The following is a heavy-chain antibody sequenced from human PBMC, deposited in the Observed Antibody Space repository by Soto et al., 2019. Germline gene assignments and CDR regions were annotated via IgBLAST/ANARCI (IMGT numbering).Heavy chain of an antibody. CDR1: GFTFRNYA. J-gene: IGHJ6*02. Sequence: EVQLLESGGALVQPGGSLRLSCAASGFTFRNYAMSWVRQAPGKGLELVSRISGTGGDINYADSVKGRFTISRDNSTNTLYLQMNSLRAEDQAVYYCAKRGDIVEVSRTFVGYGMDVWGQGPTVIVSS. D-gene: IGHD2-2*01. CDR3: AKRGDIVEVSRTFVGYGMDV. CDR2: ISGTGGDI. V-gene: IGHV3-23*01.